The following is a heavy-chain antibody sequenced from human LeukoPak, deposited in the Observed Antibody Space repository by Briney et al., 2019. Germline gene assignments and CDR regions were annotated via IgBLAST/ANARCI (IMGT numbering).Heavy chain of an antibody. J-gene: IGHJ6*03. V-gene: IGHV3-23*01. Sequence: GGSLRLSCVVSGITVSSYAMSWVRQAPGKGLEWVSAISGSGGSTYYADSVKGRFTISRDNSKNTLYLQMNSLRAEDTAVYYCAKGSEVHYYYYYMDVWGKGTTVTVSS. CDR1: GITVSSYA. CDR3: AKGSEVHYYYYYMDV. CDR2: ISGSGGST.